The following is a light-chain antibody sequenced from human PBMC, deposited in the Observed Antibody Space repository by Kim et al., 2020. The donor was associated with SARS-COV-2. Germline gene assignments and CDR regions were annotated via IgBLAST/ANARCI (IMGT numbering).Light chain of an antibody. CDR3: QQYDTYHT. CDR2: KAS. Sequence: LYESVGDSVTITGRASQNINNWLAWYQLRPGRAPKLLIYKASNLESGVPSRFSGSGSGTEFTLTIYSLQPDDFATYYCQQYDTYHTFGQGTKLEI. J-gene: IGKJ2*01. CDR1: QNINNW. V-gene: IGKV1-5*03.